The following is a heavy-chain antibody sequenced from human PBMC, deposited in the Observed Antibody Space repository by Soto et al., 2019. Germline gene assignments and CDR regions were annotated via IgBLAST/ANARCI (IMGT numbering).Heavy chain of an antibody. CDR2: ISYDGSNK. CDR3: AKVDLDIVVVPAAIGIDY. D-gene: IGHD2-2*03. J-gene: IGHJ4*02. Sequence: TGGSLRLSCAASGFTFSSYGMHWVRQAPGKGLEWVAVISYDGSNKYYADSVKGRFTISRDNSKNTLYLQMNSLRAEDTAVYYCAKVDLDIVVVPAAIGIDYWGQGTLVTVS. V-gene: IGHV3-30*18. CDR1: GFTFSSYG.